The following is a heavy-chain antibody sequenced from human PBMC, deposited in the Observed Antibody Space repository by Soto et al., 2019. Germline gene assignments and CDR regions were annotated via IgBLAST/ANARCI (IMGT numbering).Heavy chain of an antibody. D-gene: IGHD3-10*01. CDR3: AKGGQSYDY. CDR1: GFTFSNYA. V-gene: IGHV3-23*01. J-gene: IGHJ4*02. CDR2: ISASVGST. Sequence: PGGSLRLSCAASGFTFSNYAMSWVRQAPGKGLEWVSAISASVGSTYYTDSVKGRFTISRDNSENTLYLQMNSLRAEDTAVYYCAKGGQSYDYWGQGTLVTVSS.